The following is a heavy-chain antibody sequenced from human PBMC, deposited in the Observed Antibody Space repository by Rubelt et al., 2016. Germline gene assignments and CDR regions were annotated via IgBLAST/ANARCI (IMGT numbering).Heavy chain of an antibody. CDR3: AREGAGGTSEYRTPL. J-gene: IGHJ4*02. CDR2: ISSGSSTI. Sequence: GLEWVSYISSGSSTIHYADSVKGRFTISRDNAKNSLYLQMNSLRDEDTAVYYCAREGAGGTSEYRTPLWGQGNLVTISS. D-gene: IGHD3-16*01. V-gene: IGHV3-48*02.